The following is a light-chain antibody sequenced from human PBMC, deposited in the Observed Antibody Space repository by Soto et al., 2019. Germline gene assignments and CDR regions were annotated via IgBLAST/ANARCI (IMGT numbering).Light chain of an antibody. V-gene: IGKV1-39*01. CDR3: QQSHSIPYT. J-gene: IGKJ2*01. CDR2: AAS. CDR1: QTISSY. Sequence: DIQMNLSASSLSASVGDRVTITCRASQTISSYLNWYQQKPGKAPKLLIYAASSLQSGVPSRFSGSGSGTDFTLTISSLQPEDFATYYCQQSHSIPYTFGQGTKLEIK.